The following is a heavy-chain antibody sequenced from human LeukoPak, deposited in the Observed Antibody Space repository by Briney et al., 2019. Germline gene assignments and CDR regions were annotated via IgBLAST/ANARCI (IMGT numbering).Heavy chain of an antibody. CDR3: AKDPLYGSSYYYGMDV. CDR2: ICGSVGST. CDR1: GFTLTSYA. D-gene: IGHD3-10*01. V-gene: IGHV3-23*01. Sequence: GGSLRLSRAASGFTLTSYAMSWVRQAPGPRLEWVSAICGSVGSTYYADSVNGRFTISRDNTKNKLYLQMNSLRVDDTAADDCAKDPLYGSSYYYGMDVWGQGTTVTVSS. J-gene: IGHJ6*02.